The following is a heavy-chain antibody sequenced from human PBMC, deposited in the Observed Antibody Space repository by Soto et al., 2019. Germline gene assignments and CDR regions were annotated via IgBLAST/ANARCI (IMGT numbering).Heavy chain of an antibody. Sequence: EVQLLESGGGLVQPGGSLRLSCVASGFTFSSYAMNWVRQAPGKGLELVSAISTSGGNTYYADSVKGRFTISRDNSKNTLYLQMNSLRAEDTAVYYCAKRPIFGVVIITIYNGMDVWGQGTTVTVSS. CDR1: GFTFSSYA. CDR3: AKRPIFGVVIITIYNGMDV. CDR2: ISTSGGNT. D-gene: IGHD3-3*01. J-gene: IGHJ6*02. V-gene: IGHV3-23*01.